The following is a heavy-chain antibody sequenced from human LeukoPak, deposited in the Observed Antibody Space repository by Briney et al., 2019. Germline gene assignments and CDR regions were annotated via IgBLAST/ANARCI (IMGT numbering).Heavy chain of an antibody. Sequence: PGGSLRLSCAASGFTFSSHAMSWVRQAPGKGLEWVSSISGSGGTTYYADSVKGRFTISRDNSKNTLFLQLNSLKAEDTAVYYCARGPTSGSYLFDYWGQGTLVTVSS. J-gene: IGHJ4*02. D-gene: IGHD1-26*01. CDR3: ARGPTSGSYLFDY. CDR1: GFTFSSHA. V-gene: IGHV3-23*01. CDR2: ISGSGGTT.